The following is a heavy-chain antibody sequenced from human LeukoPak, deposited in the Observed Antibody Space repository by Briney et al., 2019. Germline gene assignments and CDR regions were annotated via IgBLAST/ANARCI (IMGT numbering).Heavy chain of an antibody. J-gene: IGHJ4*02. CDR1: GYIFTGYY. V-gene: IGHV1-2*02. D-gene: IGHD3-9*01. CDR2: INPNSGGT. Sequence: ASVKVSCKASGYIFTGYYMHWVRQAPGQGLEWMGWINPNSGGTNYAQKFQGRVTMTRDTSISTAYMELSRLRSDDTAVYYCARVRYFDWLAGPFDYWGQGTLVTVSS. CDR3: ARVRYFDWLAGPFDY.